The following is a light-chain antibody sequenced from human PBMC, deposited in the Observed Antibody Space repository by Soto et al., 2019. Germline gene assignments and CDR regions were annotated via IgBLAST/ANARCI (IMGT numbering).Light chain of an antibody. CDR2: SAS. V-gene: IGKV3-20*01. J-gene: IGKJ1*01. CDR1: QSVSSDS. CDR3: QQYGSSET. Sequence: EIVLTHSPVTLSLSPVERSTLSCMASQSVSSDSLAWYQQKPGEATRLLIYSASRTATGIPGRFSGSGSGKDFTLTISRVEAEDVAVYYCQQYGSSETFGQGTKVDIK.